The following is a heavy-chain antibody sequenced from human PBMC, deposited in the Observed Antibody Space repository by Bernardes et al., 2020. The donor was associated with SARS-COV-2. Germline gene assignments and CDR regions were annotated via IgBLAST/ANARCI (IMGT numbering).Heavy chain of an antibody. J-gene: IGHJ6*02. V-gene: IGHV4-59*01. CDR1: GGSISSYY. Sequence: SETLSLTCTVSGGSISSYYWSWIRQPPGKGLEWIGYIYYSGSTNYNPSLKSRVTISVDTSKNQFSLKLSSVTAADTAVYYCARDSKGVGSYYIVSTRHYYYGMDVWGQGTTVTVSS. D-gene: IGHD3-10*01. CDR2: IYYSGST. CDR3: ARDSKGVGSYYIVSTRHYYYGMDV.